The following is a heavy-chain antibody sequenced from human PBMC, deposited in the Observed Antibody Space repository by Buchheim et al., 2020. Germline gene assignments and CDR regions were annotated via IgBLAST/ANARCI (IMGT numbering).Heavy chain of an antibody. D-gene: IGHD5-24*01. J-gene: IGHJ6*02. Sequence: VQLVESGGGVVQPGRSLRLSCAASGFTFSSYGMHWVRQAPGKGLEWVAVISYDGSNKYYADSVKGRFTISRDNSKNTLYLQMNSLRAEDTAVYYCAKIKMESYYYYYYGMDVWGQGTT. V-gene: IGHV3-30*18. CDR2: ISYDGSNK. CDR3: AKIKMESYYYYYYGMDV. CDR1: GFTFSSYG.